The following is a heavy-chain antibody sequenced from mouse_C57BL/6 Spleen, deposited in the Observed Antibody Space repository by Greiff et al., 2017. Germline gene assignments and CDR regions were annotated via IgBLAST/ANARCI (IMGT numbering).Heavy chain of an antibody. D-gene: IGHD1-1*01. Sequence: QVQLQQSGAELVKPGASVKLSCKASGYTFTSYWLHWVKQRPGHGLEWIGMIHPNSGRTNYNEKLKSKATLTVDKSSSTAYRQLSSLTSEDSAVYYCAHYYGSSYWYFDVWGTGTTVTVSS. CDR2: IHPNSGRT. CDR1: GYTFTSYW. CDR3: AHYYGSSYWYFDV. V-gene: IGHV1-64*01. J-gene: IGHJ1*03.